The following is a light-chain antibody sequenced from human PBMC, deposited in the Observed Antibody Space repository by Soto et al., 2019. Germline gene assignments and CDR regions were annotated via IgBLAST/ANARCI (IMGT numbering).Light chain of an antibody. CDR2: KAS. V-gene: IGKV1-5*03. J-gene: IGKJ1*01. CDR3: QQYSSYSRT. CDR1: QSISSW. Sequence: DIQMTQSPSTLSASVGDRVTITCRASQSISSWLAWYQQKPGKAPNLLIYKASNLESGVPSRFSGSGSGTEFTLTISSLQPDDVATYYCQQYSSYSRTFGQGTKVDIK.